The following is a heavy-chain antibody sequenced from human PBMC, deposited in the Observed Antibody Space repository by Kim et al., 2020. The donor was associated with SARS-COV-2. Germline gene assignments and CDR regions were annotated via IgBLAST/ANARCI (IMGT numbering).Heavy chain of an antibody. Sequence: ASVKVSCKASGYTFTSYAMHWVRQAPGQRLEWMGWINAGNGNTKYSQKFQGRVTITRDTSASTAYMELSSLRSEDTAVYYCARDRRIAAAAFYYYYYMDVWGKGTAVTVSS. CDR1: GYTFTSYA. D-gene: IGHD6-13*01. V-gene: IGHV1-3*01. CDR2: INAGNGNT. J-gene: IGHJ6*03. CDR3: ARDRRIAAAAFYYYYYMDV.